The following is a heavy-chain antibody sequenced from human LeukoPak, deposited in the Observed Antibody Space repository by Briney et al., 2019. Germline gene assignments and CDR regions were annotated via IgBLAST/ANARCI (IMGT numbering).Heavy chain of an antibody. CDR2: ISAYNGNT. D-gene: IGHD5-18*01. J-gene: IGHJ4*02. V-gene: IGHV1-18*01. CDR1: GYTFTSYG. Sequence: ASVKVSCKASGYTFTSYGISWVRQAPGQGLEWMGWISAYNGNTNYAQKFQGRVTITADESTSTAYMELSSLRSEDTAVYYCARDGKVDTFDYWGQGTLVTVSS. CDR3: ARDGKVDTFDY.